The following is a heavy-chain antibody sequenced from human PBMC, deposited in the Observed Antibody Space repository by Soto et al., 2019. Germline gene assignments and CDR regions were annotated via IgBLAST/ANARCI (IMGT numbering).Heavy chain of an antibody. CDR2: ISGSGGST. V-gene: IGHV3-23*01. D-gene: IGHD5-12*01. CDR1: GFTFSSYA. Sequence: EVQLLESGGGLVQPGGSLRLSCAASGFTFSSYAMSWVRQAPGKGLEWVSGISGSGGSTYYADSVKGRFTISRDNSKNTLYLQMNSLRAEDTAVYYCAREGDFTVYDSDSYYFYGMDVWGQGTTVTVSS. CDR3: AREGDFTVYDSDSYYFYGMDV. J-gene: IGHJ6*02.